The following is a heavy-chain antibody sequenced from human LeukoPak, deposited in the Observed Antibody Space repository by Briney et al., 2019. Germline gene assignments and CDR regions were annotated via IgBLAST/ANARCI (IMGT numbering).Heavy chain of an antibody. CDR2: ISSSSSYI. J-gene: IGHJ3*02. D-gene: IGHD1-26*01. CDR1: GFTFSSYS. V-gene: IGHV3-21*04. Sequence: KPGGSLRLSCAASGFTFSSYSMNWVRQAPGKGLEWVSSISSSSSYIYYADSVKGRFTISRDNSKNTLYLQMNSLRAEDTAVYYCARGGSYLSAFDIWGQGTMVTVSS. CDR3: ARGGSYLSAFDI.